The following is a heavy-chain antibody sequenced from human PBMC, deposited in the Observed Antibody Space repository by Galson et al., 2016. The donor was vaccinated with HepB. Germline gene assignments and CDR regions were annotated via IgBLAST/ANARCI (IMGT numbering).Heavy chain of an antibody. D-gene: IGHD1-1*01. CDR2: NSRDSGII. CDR1: GFTFSNYA. CDR3: VRDNDWAFDY. Sequence: SLRHSCAESGFTFSNYAMNGVRQAPGKGLEWVSHNSRDSGIIDHADSVKGRVTVYRDNGKNSLFLQMNSLSAEDTAVYYGVRDNDWAFDYWGQAMLVPV. V-gene: IGHV3-48*01. J-gene: IGHJ4*02.